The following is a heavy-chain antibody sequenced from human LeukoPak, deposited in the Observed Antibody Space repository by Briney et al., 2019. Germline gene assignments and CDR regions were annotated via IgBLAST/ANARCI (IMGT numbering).Heavy chain of an antibody. CDR3: ARCDSSGYYFYYYYYMDV. D-gene: IGHD3-22*01. V-gene: IGHV3-11*04. CDR2: ISSSGSTI. CDR1: GFTVSSNY. Sequence: GGSLRLSCAASGFTVSSNYMSWIRQAPGKGLEWVSYISSSGSTIYYADSVKGRFTISRDNAKNSLYLQMNSLRAEDTAVYYCARCDSSGYYFYYYYYMDVWGKGTTVTVSS. J-gene: IGHJ6*03.